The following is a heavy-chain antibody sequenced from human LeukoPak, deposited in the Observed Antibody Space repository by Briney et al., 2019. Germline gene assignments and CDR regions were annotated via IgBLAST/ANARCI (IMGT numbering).Heavy chain of an antibody. J-gene: IGHJ4*02. V-gene: IGHV6-1*01. CDR1: GGSISSYY. D-gene: IGHD6-19*01. Sequence: SETLSLTCTVSGGSISSYYWNWIRQSPSRGLEWLGRTYYRSKWYNDYAVSVKSRITINPDTSKNQFSLQLNSVTPEDTAVYYCARSPTGGYSSGWYPSELDYWGQGTLVTVSS. CDR3: ARSPTGGYSSGWYPSELDY. CDR2: TYYRSKWYN.